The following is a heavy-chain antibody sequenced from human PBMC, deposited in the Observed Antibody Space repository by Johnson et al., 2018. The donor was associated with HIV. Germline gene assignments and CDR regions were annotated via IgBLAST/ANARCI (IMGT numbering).Heavy chain of an antibody. V-gene: IGHV3-74*01. CDR3: ASCESDSSGRGAFDI. D-gene: IGHD3-22*01. CDR1: GFTLSSYW. J-gene: IGHJ3*02. CDR2: INNDGSSS. Sequence: EVQLVESGGGLVQPGGSLRLSCAASGFTLSSYWMHWVRQAPGKGLVWVSRINNDGSSSTYADFVKGRFTISRDTSKNTVYLQMNGLRAEDTAVYYCASCESDSSGRGAFDIWGQGTMVTVSS.